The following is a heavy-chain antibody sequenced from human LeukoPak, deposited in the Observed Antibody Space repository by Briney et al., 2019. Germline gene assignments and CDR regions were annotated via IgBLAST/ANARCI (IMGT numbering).Heavy chain of an antibody. V-gene: IGHV3-53*01. CDR3: ARIQVFTTGTTGRFDY. J-gene: IGHJ4*02. Sequence: GGSLRLSCAASGFTVSSNYMSWVRQAPGKGLEWVSVIYSGGSTYYADSVKGRFTISRDNSKNTLYLQMNSLRAEDTAVYYCARIQVFTTGTTGRFDYWGQGTLVTVSS. CDR1: GFTVSSNY. D-gene: IGHD1-1*01. CDR2: IYSGGST.